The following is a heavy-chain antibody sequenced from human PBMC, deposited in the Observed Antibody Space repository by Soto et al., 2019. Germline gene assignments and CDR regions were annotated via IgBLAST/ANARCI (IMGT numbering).Heavy chain of an antibody. CDR3: ARGGSSPAFCYYCGMDV. CDR2: INPSAGST. D-gene: IGHD6-13*01. J-gene: IGHJ6*02. V-gene: IGHV1-46*01. CDR1: GYSVANYF. Sequence: QVQLVQSGAEVREPGASVKVSCKASGYSVANYFMHWVRQGPGQGLEWLGVINPSAGSTTYAQKFQGRVTMTWDTSTNTVYMDLRSLRSEDTAIFYCARGGSSPAFCYYCGMDVWGQGTTVTVSS.